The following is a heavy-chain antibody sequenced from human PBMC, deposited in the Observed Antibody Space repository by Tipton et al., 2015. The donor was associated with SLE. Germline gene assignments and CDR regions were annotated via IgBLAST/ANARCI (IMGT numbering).Heavy chain of an antibody. CDR2: INPNSGGT. Sequence: QLVQSGAEVKKPGSSVKVSCKASGVTLSSYAINWVRQAPGQGLEWMGWINPNSGGTNYAQKFQGRVTMTRDTSISTAYMELSRLRSGDTAVYYCARGRVSGPRSLRYFDLWGRGTLVTVSS. D-gene: IGHD3-10*01. CDR1: GVTLSSYA. V-gene: IGHV1-2*02. CDR3: ARGRVSGPRSLRYFDL. J-gene: IGHJ2*01.